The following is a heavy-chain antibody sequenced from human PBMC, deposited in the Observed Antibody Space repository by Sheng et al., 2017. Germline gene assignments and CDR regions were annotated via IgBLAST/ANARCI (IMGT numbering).Heavy chain of an antibody. CDR3: ARDSGYSRARGPGGDYYYYYMDV. Sequence: QVQLVQSGAEVKKPGSSVKVSCKASGGTFSSYAISWVRQAPGQGLEWMGGIIPILGIANYAQKFQGRVTITADKSTSTAYMELSSLRSEDTAVYYCARDSGYSRARGPGGDYYYYYMDVWGKGTTVTVSS. CDR1: GGTFSSYA. D-gene: IGHD6-13*01. CDR2: IIPILGIA. V-gene: IGHV1-69*04. J-gene: IGHJ6*03.